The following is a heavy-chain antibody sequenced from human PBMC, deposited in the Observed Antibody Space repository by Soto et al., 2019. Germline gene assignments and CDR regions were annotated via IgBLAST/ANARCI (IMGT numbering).Heavy chain of an antibody. Sequence: SQTLSHTCAISGDSVSGNSASWNWIRQSPSRGLEWLGRTYYRSKWYNDYAVSVKSRITINSDTSKNQFSVQLNSVTPEDTAVYYCARGPPAAGTDFDSWGQGTSVTVS. CDR3: ARGPPAAGTDFDS. D-gene: IGHD6-13*01. J-gene: IGHJ4*02. CDR2: TYYRSKWYN. CDR1: GDSVSGNSAS. V-gene: IGHV6-1*01.